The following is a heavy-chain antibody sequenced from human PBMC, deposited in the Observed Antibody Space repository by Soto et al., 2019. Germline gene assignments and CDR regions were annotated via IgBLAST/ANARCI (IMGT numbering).Heavy chain of an antibody. J-gene: IGHJ5*02. V-gene: IGHV1-58*01. CDR2: IIAGCGNA. Sequence: SVKVSCKASGFTFTSSSVQWVRQARGQRLEWIGWIIAGCGNANYAQKFQGRVTITADKSTSTAYMELSSLRSEDTAVYYCARGWQQQLVQEFDPWGQGTLVTVSS. CDR3: ARGWQQQLVQEFDP. D-gene: IGHD6-13*01. CDR1: GFTFTSSS.